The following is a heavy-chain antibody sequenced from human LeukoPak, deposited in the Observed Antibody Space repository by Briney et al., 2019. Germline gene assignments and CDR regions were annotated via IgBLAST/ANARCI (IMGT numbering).Heavy chain of an antibody. V-gene: IGHV1-2*02. D-gene: IGHD2-15*01. J-gene: IGHJ4*02. Sequence: ASVKVSCKASGYTFTGYYMHWVRQAPGQGLEWMGWINTNSGGTNYAQKFQGRVTMTRDTSISTAYMELSRLRSDDTAVYYCARGYCSGGSCYRFDYWGQGTLVTVSS. CDR1: GYTFTGYY. CDR2: INTNSGGT. CDR3: ARGYCSGGSCYRFDY.